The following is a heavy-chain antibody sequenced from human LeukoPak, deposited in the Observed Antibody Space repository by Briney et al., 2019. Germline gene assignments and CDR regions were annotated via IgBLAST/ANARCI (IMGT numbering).Heavy chain of an antibody. Sequence: GGSLRLSCEASEFTFSSYAMSWVRQASGKGLEWVSAISGSGSSTYYADSVKGRFTISRDNSKNTLYLQMNSLRAEDTAVYYCAKDLLALVVSPTFSFDYWGQGTLVTVSS. V-gene: IGHV3-23*01. CDR2: ISGSGSST. CDR1: EFTFSSYA. D-gene: IGHD2-15*01. CDR3: AKDLLALVVSPTFSFDY. J-gene: IGHJ4*02.